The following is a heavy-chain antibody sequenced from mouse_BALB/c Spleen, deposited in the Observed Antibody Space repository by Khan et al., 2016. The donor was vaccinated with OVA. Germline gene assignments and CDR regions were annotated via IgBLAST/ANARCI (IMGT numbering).Heavy chain of an antibody. CDR3: TIGNYPYYTMDY. J-gene: IGHJ4*01. CDR1: GYTFTRYW. Sequence: QVQLQQPGAELVKPGASVKLSCKASGYTFTRYWMHWVKLRPGQGFEWIGEINPNNGGTNYNEKFKRKAKLSVDKSSSTAYMQLSSRTSEDSAVYYCTIGNYPYYTMDYWGQGTSVTVSS. D-gene: IGHD2-1*01. CDR2: INPNNGGT. V-gene: IGHV1S81*02.